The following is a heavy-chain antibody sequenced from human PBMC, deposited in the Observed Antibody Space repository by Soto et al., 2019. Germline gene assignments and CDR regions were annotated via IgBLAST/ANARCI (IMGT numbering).Heavy chain of an antibody. J-gene: IGHJ1*01. CDR3: ARTKDLGYCSSTSCYEGEYFQH. CDR2: IWYDGSNK. V-gene: IGHV3-33*01. Sequence: GGSLRLSCAASGFTFSSYGMHWVRQAPGKGLEWVAVIWYDGSNKYYADSVKGRFTISRDNSKNTLYLQMNSLRAEDTAVYYCARTKDLGYCSSTSCYEGEYFQHWGQGTLVTVSS. D-gene: IGHD2-2*01. CDR1: GFTFSSYG.